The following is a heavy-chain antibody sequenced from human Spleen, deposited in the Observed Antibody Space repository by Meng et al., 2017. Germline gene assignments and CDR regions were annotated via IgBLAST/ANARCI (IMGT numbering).Heavy chain of an antibody. Sequence: ASVKVSCKASAYTLSSDGFAWVRQAPGQGLEWLGWINTSNGKPDYAQKFQGRITMTTDTFTRTGYMELRSLRSDDTAVYYCATRGNPYLNCWGQGTLVTVSS. CDR2: INTSNGKP. J-gene: IGHJ4*02. CDR3: ATRGNPYLNC. CDR1: AYTLSSDG. V-gene: IGHV1-18*01.